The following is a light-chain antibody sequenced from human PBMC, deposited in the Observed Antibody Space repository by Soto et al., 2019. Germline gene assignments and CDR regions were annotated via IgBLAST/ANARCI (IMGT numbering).Light chain of an antibody. CDR2: AAS. J-gene: IGKJ2*01. V-gene: IGKV1-8*01. Sequence: AIRMTQSPSSFSASTGDRVTITCRASQGIGRYLAWYQQNPGKAPKLLIYAASTLQSGVPSRFSGSGSGTDFTLTISCLQSEDFATYYCQQYYSYPYTFGQGTKLEIK. CDR1: QGIGRY. CDR3: QQYYSYPYT.